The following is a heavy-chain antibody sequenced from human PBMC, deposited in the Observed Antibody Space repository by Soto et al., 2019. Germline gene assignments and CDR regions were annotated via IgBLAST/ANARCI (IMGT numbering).Heavy chain of an antibody. D-gene: IGHD1-26*01. Sequence: GGSLRLPCAASGFTFSTYGMHWVRHAPGKGLEWVAVMGNDGITTFYADSVKGRFTISRDNSKNTLFLQMNSLRADDTAVYYCAKEFQWELHAFDIWGQGTMVTVSS. CDR3: AKEFQWELHAFDI. V-gene: IGHV3-30*02. CDR2: MGNDGITT. CDR1: GFTFSTYG. J-gene: IGHJ3*02.